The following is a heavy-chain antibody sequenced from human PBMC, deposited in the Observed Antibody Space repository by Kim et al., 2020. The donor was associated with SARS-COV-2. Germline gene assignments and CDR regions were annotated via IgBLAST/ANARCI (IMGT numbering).Heavy chain of an antibody. CDR2: TYYRSKWYN. D-gene: IGHD3-9*01. CDR3: ARQPCYYDILTGYTSYYGMDV. CDR1: GDSVSSNSAA. V-gene: IGHV6-1*01. Sequence: SQTLSLTCAISGDSVSSNSAAWNWIRQSPSRGLEWLGRTYYRSKWYNDYAVSVKSRITINPDTSKNQFSLQLNSVTPEDTAVYYCARQPCYYDILTGYTSYYGMDVWGQGTTVTVSS. J-gene: IGHJ6*02.